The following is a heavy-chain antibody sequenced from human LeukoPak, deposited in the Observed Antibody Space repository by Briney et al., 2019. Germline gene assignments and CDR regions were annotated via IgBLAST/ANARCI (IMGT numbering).Heavy chain of an antibody. Sequence: PGGSLRLSCAASGFTFSSYWMSWVRQAPGKGPEWVANIKQDGSEKYYVDSVKGRFTISRDNAKNSLYLQMNSLRAEDTAVYYCARRGTGYYYYYMDVWGKGTTVTVSS. CDR2: IKQDGSEK. D-gene: IGHD3-10*01. CDR1: GFTFSSYW. V-gene: IGHV3-7*01. CDR3: ARRGTGYYYYYMDV. J-gene: IGHJ6*03.